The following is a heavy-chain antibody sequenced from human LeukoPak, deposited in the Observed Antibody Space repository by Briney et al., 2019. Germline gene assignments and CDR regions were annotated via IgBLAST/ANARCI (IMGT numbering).Heavy chain of an antibody. J-gene: IGHJ6*02. D-gene: IGHD3-10*01. Sequence: GGSLRLSCAASGFTVSSNYMSWVRQAPGKGLEWVSVIYSGGSTYYADSVKGRFTISRDNSKNTLYLQMNSLRAEDTAVYYCARSTPPGDYYYDMDVWGQGTTVTVSS. CDR3: ARSTPPGDYYYDMDV. CDR1: GFTVSSNY. V-gene: IGHV3-66*01. CDR2: IYSGGST.